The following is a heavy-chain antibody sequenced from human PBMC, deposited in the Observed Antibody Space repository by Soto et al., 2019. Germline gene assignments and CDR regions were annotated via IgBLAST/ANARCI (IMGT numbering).Heavy chain of an antibody. CDR2: INPSGGST. V-gene: IGHV1-46*04. J-gene: IGHJ4*02. CDR1: GYTFTSYY. CDR3: ARAGEPYYYDSSGYYYY. D-gene: IGHD3-22*01. Sequence: QVQLVQSGAEVKKPGASVKVSCKASGYTFTSYYMHWVRQAPGQGLEWMGIINPSGGSTSYAQKLQGRVTITRDTSTSTVYKELRSLRSDDTAVYYCARAGEPYYYDSSGYYYYWGQGPLVTVSS.